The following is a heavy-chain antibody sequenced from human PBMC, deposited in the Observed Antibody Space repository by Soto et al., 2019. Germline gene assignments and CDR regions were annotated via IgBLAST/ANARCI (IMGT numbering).Heavy chain of an antibody. CDR1: GFTFGNYA. D-gene: IGHD2-15*01. Sequence: EVQLLESGGGLVQPGGSLRLSCAASGFTFGNYAMIWVRQAPGKGLEWVSTISGGGDGTYYADSVRGRFTISRENSRNTVYLXXXXXXXXXTXVYYXAXXXXXSLATYCSTGDCHYAFDIWGQGTMVTVSS. CDR2: ISGGGDGT. J-gene: IGHJ3*02. CDR3: AXXXXXSLATYCSTGDCHYAFDI. V-gene: IGHV3-23*01.